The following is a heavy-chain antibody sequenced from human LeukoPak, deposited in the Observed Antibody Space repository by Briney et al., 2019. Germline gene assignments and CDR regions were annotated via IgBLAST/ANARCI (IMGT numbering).Heavy chain of an antibody. Sequence: PGGSLRLSCVVSGFNFDNFAMHWVRQPLGKGLEWVAVISHDGRTKYYADSMKGRITISRDNSKNTLFLQMNSLRAEDTAVYYCAKKDGYTNSWSFDYWGQGTLVTVSS. CDR3: AKKDGYTNSWSFDY. CDR1: GFNFDNFA. CDR2: ISHDGRTK. D-gene: IGHD6-13*01. J-gene: IGHJ4*02. V-gene: IGHV3-30*04.